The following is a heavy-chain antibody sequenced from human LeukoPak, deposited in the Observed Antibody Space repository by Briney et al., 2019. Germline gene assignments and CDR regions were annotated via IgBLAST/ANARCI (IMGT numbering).Heavy chain of an antibody. CDR3: ARNGNDRPYYYMDV. Sequence: SQTLSLTCTVSGGSISSGRYWSWIRQPAGKGLEWIGRIYSSGSTNYNPSLKSRVTISVDTSKNQFSLNLSSVTAADTAVYYCARNGNDRPYYYMDVWGKGTTVTVSS. CDR1: GGSISSGRY. V-gene: IGHV4-61*02. CDR2: IYSSGST. J-gene: IGHJ6*03. D-gene: IGHD6-6*01.